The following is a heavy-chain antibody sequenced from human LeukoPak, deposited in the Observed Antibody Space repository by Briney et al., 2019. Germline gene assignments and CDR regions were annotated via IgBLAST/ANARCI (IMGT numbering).Heavy chain of an antibody. V-gene: IGHV1-2*02. CDR2: INPNSGGT. Sequence: ASVKVSCKASGYTFTGYYMHWVRQAPGQGLEWMGWINPNSGGTNYAQKFQGRVTMTRDTSISTAYMELSRLRSDDTAAYYCARVYYGSGSYHNYYYYGMDVWGQGTTVTVSS. CDR1: GYTFTGYY. J-gene: IGHJ6*02. CDR3: ARVYYGSGSYHNYYYYGMDV. D-gene: IGHD3-10*01.